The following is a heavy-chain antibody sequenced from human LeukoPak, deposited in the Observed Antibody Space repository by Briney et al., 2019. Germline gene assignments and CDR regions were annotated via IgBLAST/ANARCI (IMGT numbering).Heavy chain of an antibody. Sequence: EASVKVSCKASGYTFTSYDINWVRQATGRGLEWMGWMNPNSGNTGYAQKFQGRVTMTRNTSISTAYMELSSLRSEDTAVYYCARGMGLAYYDILTGDFDYWGQGTLVTVSS. CDR1: GYTFTSYD. J-gene: IGHJ4*02. CDR2: MNPNSGNT. D-gene: IGHD3-9*01. V-gene: IGHV1-8*01. CDR3: ARGMGLAYYDILTGDFDY.